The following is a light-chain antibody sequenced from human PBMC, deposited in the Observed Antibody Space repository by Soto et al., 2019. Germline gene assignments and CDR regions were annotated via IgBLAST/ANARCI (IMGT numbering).Light chain of an antibody. CDR3: QQYESLQPR. CDR1: QGINNY. Sequence: DIQMTQSPSSLSASVGDRVTITCQASQGINNYLNWYQQKPGKPPKLLIYDASNLEAGVPSRFSGSGSGTDFTFSITSLQPEDVATYYCQQYESLQPRFGPGTTVEIK. CDR2: DAS. J-gene: IGKJ3*01. V-gene: IGKV1-33*01.